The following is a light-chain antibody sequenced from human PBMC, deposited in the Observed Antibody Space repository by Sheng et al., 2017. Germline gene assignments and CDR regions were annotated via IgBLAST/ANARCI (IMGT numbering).Light chain of an antibody. V-gene: IGLV1-47*01. CDR2: PH. Sequence: QPVLTQPPSASGTPGHRVTISCFGSSSNIGSNSVFWYQQLPGTAPKLLIYPHQRPSGVPDRFSGSKSGTSASLAISGLRSEDEADYYCAAWDDRLRGWVFGGGTKLTVL. CDR1: SSNIGSNS. CDR3: AAWDDRLRGWV. J-gene: IGLJ3*02.